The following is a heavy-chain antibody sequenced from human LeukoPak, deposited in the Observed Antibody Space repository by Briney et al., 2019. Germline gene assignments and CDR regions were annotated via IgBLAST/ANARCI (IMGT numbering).Heavy chain of an antibody. CDR2: IYHSGST. J-gene: IGHJ4*02. CDR1: GGSISSGDYY. D-gene: IGHD3-22*01. V-gene: IGHV4-39*07. Sequence: SQTLSLTCTVSGGSISSGDYYWSWIRQPPGKGLEWIGSIYHSGSTYYNPSLKSRVTISVDTSKNQFSLKLSSVTAADTAVYYCASSYDSSGYYPTDYWGQGTLVTVSS. CDR3: ASSYDSSGYYPTDY.